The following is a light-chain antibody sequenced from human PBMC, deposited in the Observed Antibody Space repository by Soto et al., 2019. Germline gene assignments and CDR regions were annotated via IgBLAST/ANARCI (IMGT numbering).Light chain of an antibody. CDR3: QSFDSSLNSYV. CDR1: TSNFGAGHD. Sequence: QSVLTQPPSVSGAPGQRVTLSCTGSTSNFGAGHDVHWYQHLPGAVTKLLIYATDNRPSGVPDRFSGSKSGTSASLAVTGLQAEDEADYYCQSFDSSLNSYVFGTGTKVTVL. V-gene: IGLV1-40*01. J-gene: IGLJ1*01. CDR2: ATD.